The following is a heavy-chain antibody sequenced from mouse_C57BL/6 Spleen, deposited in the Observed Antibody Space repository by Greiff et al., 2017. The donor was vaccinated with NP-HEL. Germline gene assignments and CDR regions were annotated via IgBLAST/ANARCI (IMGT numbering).Heavy chain of an antibody. J-gene: IGHJ1*03. CDR1: GYSFTSYY. CDR3: AVITTVVTYFDV. CDR2: IYPGSGNT. V-gene: IGHV1-66*01. Sequence: SGPELVKPGASVKISCKASGYSFTSYYIHWVKQRPGQGLEWIGWIYPGSGNTKYNEKFKGKATLTADTSSSTAYMQLSSLTSEDSAVYYCAVITTVVTYFDVWGTGTTVTVSS. D-gene: IGHD1-1*01.